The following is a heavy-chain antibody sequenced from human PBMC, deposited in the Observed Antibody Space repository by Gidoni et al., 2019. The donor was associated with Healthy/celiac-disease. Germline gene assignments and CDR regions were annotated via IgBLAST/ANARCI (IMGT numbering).Heavy chain of an antibody. Sequence: EVQLLESGGGLVQPGGSLRLSCAASGFPFSSYAMSWVRQAPGKGLEWVSAISGSGGSTYYADSVKGRFTISRDNSKNTLYLQMNSLRAEDTAVYYCANTGTTFMNYFDYWGQGTLVTVSS. CDR1: GFPFSSYA. D-gene: IGHD1-7*01. CDR3: ANTGTTFMNYFDY. J-gene: IGHJ4*02. V-gene: IGHV3-23*01. CDR2: ISGSGGST.